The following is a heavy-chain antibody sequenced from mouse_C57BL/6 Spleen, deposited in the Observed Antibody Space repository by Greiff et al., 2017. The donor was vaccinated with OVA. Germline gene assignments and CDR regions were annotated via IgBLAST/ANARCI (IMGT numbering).Heavy chain of an antibody. J-gene: IGHJ3*01. CDR1: GFNIKDDY. CDR3: TTAPYYYGSSYDWFAY. V-gene: IGHV14-4*01. CDR2: IDPENGDT. Sequence: VQLQQSGAELVRPGASVKLSCTASGFNIKDDYMHWVKQRPEQGLEWIGWIDPENGDTEYASKFQGKATITADPSSNTAYLQLSSLTSEDTAVYYCTTAPYYYGSSYDWFAYWGQGTLVTVSA. D-gene: IGHD1-1*01.